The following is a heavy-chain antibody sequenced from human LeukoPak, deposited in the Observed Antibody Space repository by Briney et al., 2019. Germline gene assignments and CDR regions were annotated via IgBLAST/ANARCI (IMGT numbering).Heavy chain of an antibody. CDR3: TTLYDYGDYYFDF. V-gene: IGHV3-15*01. D-gene: IGHD4-17*01. Sequence: PGGSPRPSCAASGFTFSNAWMSWVRQAPGKGLEWVGRIKRKTDGGTTDYAAPVKGRFTISRDDSKNTLYLQMNSLKTEDTAVYYCTTLYDYGDYYFDFWGQGTLVTVSS. CDR2: IKRKTDGGTT. J-gene: IGHJ4*02. CDR1: GFTFSNAW.